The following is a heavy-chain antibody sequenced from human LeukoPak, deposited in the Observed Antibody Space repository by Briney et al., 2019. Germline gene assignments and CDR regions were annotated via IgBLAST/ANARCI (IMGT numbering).Heavy chain of an antibody. CDR2: IYYSGST. D-gene: IGHD3-9*01. CDR3: ARPYDILTRSAFDI. J-gene: IGHJ3*02. V-gene: IGHV4-59*08. CDR1: GGSISSYY. Sequence: PSETLSLTCTVSGGSISSYYWSWIRQPPGNGLEWIGYIYYSGSTNYNPSLKSRVTISVDTSKNQFSLKLSSVTAADTAVYYCARPYDILTRSAFDIWGQGTMVTVSS.